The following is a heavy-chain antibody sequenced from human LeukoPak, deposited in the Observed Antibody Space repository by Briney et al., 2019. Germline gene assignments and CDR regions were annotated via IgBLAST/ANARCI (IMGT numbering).Heavy chain of an antibody. CDR2: ISSASGSI. J-gene: IGHJ4*02. V-gene: IGHV3-48*04. Sequence: GGSLRLSCAASGFTFSSYSMNWVRQAPGKGLEWVSYISSASGSIYYADSVKGRFTISRDNAKNSLLLQMNSLRAEDTAVYYCARLPAYCSSTSCYYDYWGQGTLVIVSS. CDR1: GFTFSSYS. CDR3: ARLPAYCSSTSCYYDY. D-gene: IGHD2-2*01.